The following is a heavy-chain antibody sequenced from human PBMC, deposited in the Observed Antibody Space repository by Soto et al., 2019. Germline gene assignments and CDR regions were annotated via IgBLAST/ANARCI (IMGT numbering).Heavy chain of an antibody. D-gene: IGHD3-10*01. CDR1: GYTFTSYV. J-gene: IGHJ6*02. V-gene: IGHV1-18*01. CDR3: ARHYSGLLDYYYDGMDV. CDR2: ISAYNGNT. Sequence: ASVKGSCKASGYTFTSYVISWVRQAPGQGLDWMGWISAYNGNTNYAQKLQGRVTMTTDTSTSTAYMELRSLRSDDTAVYYWARHYSGLLDYYYDGMDVWGQVNTITVSS.